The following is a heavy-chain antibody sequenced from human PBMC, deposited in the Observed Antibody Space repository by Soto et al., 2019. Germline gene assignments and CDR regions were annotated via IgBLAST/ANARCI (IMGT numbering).Heavy chain of an antibody. V-gene: IGHV3-30-3*01. D-gene: IGHD2-15*01. CDR2: ISYDGNNK. J-gene: IGHJ6*02. Sequence: QVQLVESGGGVVQPGRSLRLSCAASGFTFSSYAMYWVRHAPGKGLEWVAVISYDGNNKHYADSVKGRFTIARDNSKNTLYLHMNSLRAEDTAVYYCARAGCDGGTCYTLVGLRYGMDVWGQGTTVTVSS. CDR1: GFTFSSYA. CDR3: ARAGCDGGTCYTLVGLRYGMDV.